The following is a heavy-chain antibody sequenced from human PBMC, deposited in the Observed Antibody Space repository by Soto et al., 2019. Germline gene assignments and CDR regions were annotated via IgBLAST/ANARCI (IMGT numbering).Heavy chain of an antibody. CDR3: ARDPLHYYDSSGYYHNWFDP. V-gene: IGHV1-69*04. CDR1: GGTFSSYT. D-gene: IGHD3-22*01. J-gene: IGHJ5*02. CDR2: IIPILGIA. Sequence: SVKVSCKASGGTFSSYTISWVRQAPGQGLEWMGRIIPILGIANYAQKFQGRVTITADKSTSTAYMELSSLRSEDTAVYYCARDPLHYYDSSGYYHNWFDPWGQGTLVTVSS.